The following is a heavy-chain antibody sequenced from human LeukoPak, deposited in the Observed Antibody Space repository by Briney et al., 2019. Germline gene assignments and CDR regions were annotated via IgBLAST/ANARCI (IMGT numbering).Heavy chain of an antibody. Sequence: AAVKVSCKASGYTFSIYGISWLRQAPGQGLEWMGWINPNSGGTNSAQRFQGRVTMTRDTSISTAYMELSSLRSDDTAVYYCAKSSISGSGSYYPYYYGMDVWGQGTTVTVSS. V-gene: IGHV1-2*02. CDR2: INPNSGGT. J-gene: IGHJ6*02. CDR3: AKSSISGSGSYYPYYYGMDV. D-gene: IGHD3-10*01. CDR1: GYTFSIYG.